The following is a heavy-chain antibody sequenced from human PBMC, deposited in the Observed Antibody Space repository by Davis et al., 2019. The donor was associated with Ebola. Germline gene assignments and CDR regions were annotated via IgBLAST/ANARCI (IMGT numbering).Heavy chain of an antibody. CDR3: ASATTVTTRYYYYYYGMDV. Sequence: MPSETLSLTCTVSGGSISSGGYYWSWIRQHPGKGLEWIGYIYYSGSTYYNPSLKSRVTISVDTSKNQFSLKLSSVTAADTAVYYCASATTVTTRYYYYYYGMDVWGKGTTVTVSS. CDR1: GGSISSGGYY. D-gene: IGHD4-17*01. V-gene: IGHV4-31*03. J-gene: IGHJ6*04. CDR2: IYYSGST.